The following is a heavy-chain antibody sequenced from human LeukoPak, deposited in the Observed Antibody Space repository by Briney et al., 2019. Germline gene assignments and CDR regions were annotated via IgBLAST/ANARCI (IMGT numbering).Heavy chain of an antibody. V-gene: IGHV4-59*01. CDR2: IFYSGST. Sequence: SENLSLTCTVSGGSISDYYWTWIRQTPGKGLEWIGYIFYSGSTNYNPSLKSRVTISVDTSKNQFSLKLSSVTAADTAVYYCARSSGTYLVAFDIWGQGTMVTVSS. CDR1: GGSISDYY. D-gene: IGHD1-26*01. J-gene: IGHJ3*02. CDR3: ARSSGTYLVAFDI.